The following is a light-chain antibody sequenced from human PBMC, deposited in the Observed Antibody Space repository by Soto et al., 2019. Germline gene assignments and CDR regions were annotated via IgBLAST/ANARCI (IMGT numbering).Light chain of an antibody. J-gene: IGKJ1*01. CDR3: QQYNNWRT. CDR2: GAS. Sequence: EIVRTQSPATLSVSPGERATLSCRASQSVSSNLAWYQQKPGQAPRLLIYGASSRATGIPDRFSGSGSGTEFTLTISSLQSEDFAVYYCQQYNNWRTFGQGTKVDIK. V-gene: IGKV3D-15*01. CDR1: QSVSSN.